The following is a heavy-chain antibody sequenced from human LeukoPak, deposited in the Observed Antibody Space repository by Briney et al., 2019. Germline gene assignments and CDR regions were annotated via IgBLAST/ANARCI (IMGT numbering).Heavy chain of an antibody. J-gene: IGHJ4*02. CDR3: ARPAYYDSSGYFDY. D-gene: IGHD3-22*01. CDR1: GYSITNYW. V-gene: IGHV5-51*07. Sequence: GEPLNISFKSSGYSITNYWICCLHPIGEKVLERTGIIYPGYSDTRYSPSFQGQVTISADKSISTAYLQWSSLKASDTAMYYCARPAYYDSSGYFDYWGQGTLVTVSS. CDR2: IYPGYSDT.